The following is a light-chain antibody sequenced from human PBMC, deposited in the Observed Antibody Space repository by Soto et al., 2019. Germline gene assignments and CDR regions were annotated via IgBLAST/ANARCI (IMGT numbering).Light chain of an antibody. CDR1: QSVSSY. CDR3: QQRSNWPIT. J-gene: IGKJ5*01. CDR2: DAS. Sequence: IVLTQSQATLALSPGERPNLSCRASQSVSSYLAWYQQKPGQAPRLLIYDASNRATGIPARFSGSGSGTDFTLTISSLEPEDFAVYYCQQRSNWPITFGQGTRLEI. V-gene: IGKV3-11*01.